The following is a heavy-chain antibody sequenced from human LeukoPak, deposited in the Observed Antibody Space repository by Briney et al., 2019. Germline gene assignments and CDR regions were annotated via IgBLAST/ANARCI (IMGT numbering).Heavy chain of an antibody. CDR2: IYYSGST. V-gene: IGHV4-59*01. D-gene: IGHD6-13*01. CDR1: GDSISSYY. J-gene: IGHJ6*02. CDR3: AREAALAAASYYYGMDV. Sequence: SETLSLTCTVSGDSISSYYWSWIRQPPGKGLEWIGYIYYSGSTNYNPSLKSRVTISVDTSKNQFSLKLSSVTAADTAVYYCAREAALAAASYYYGMDVWGQGTTVTVSS.